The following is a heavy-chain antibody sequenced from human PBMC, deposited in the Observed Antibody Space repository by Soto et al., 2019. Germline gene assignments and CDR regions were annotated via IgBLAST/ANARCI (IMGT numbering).Heavy chain of an antibody. J-gene: IGHJ4*02. CDR1: GDSISSSNW. V-gene: IGHV4-4*02. CDR3: VREGGSTWYIVY. CDR2: IYHSGST. D-gene: IGHD6-13*01. Sequence: QVQLQESGPGLVKPSGTLSLTCAVSGDSISSSNWWSWVRQPPGKGLEWIGEIYHSGSTNYNPSLKSRVTISLDKSKNQFSLNLSSVTAADTAVYYCVREGGSTWYIVYWGQGTLVTVSS.